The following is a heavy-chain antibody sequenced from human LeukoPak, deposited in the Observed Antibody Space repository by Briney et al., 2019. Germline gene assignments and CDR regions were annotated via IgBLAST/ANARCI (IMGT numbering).Heavy chain of an antibody. CDR3: AKNWGYFDD. CDR2: INPVGSEK. D-gene: IGHD7-27*01. Sequence: GGSLGLSCAASGFSFSTYWMNWVRQAPGKGLEWVANINPVGSEKYYLDSVKGRFTISRDNAKNSLYLQMNSLRAEDTAVYYCAKNWGYFDDWGQGTLVTVSS. V-gene: IGHV3-7*02. CDR1: GFSFSTYW. J-gene: IGHJ4*02.